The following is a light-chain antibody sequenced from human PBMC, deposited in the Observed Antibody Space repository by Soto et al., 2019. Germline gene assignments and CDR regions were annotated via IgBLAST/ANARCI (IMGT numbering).Light chain of an antibody. CDR2: EVG. V-gene: IGLV2-14*01. Sequence: QSALTQPASVSGSPGQSITISCTGTSSDVGGYNYVSWYQQHPGKAPKPMIYEVGNRPSGVSNRFSGSKSGNTASLTISGLQAEDEADYYCSSYTSSTPYVFGTGTKVTVL. J-gene: IGLJ1*01. CDR1: SSDVGGYNY. CDR3: SSYTSSTPYV.